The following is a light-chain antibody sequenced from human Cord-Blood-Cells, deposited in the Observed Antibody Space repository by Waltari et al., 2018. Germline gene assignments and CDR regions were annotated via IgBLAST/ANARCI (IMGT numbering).Light chain of an antibody. Sequence: DIKMTQSPSSLSASVGDRVTLTCRASQNICSYLNWDQQKPGKAPKLLIYAASSLQSGVPSRFSGSGSGTDFTLTISSLQPEDFATYYCQQSYSTPYTFGQGTKLEIK. CDR2: AAS. V-gene: IGKV1-39*01. CDR3: QQSYSTPYT. J-gene: IGKJ2*01. CDR1: QNICSY.